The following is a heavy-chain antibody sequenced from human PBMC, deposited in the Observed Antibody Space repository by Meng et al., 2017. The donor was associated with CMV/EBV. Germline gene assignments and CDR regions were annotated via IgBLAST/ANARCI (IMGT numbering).Heavy chain of an antibody. Sequence: KASGYTFTGYYMHWVRQAPGQGLEWMGWINPNSGGTNYAQKFQGRVTMTGDTSISTAYMELSRLRSDDTAVYYCARDARIAARRGDYWGQGTLVTVSS. CDR3: ARDARIAARRGDY. J-gene: IGHJ4*02. V-gene: IGHV1-2*02. CDR1: GYTFTGYY. CDR2: INPNSGGT. D-gene: IGHD6-6*01.